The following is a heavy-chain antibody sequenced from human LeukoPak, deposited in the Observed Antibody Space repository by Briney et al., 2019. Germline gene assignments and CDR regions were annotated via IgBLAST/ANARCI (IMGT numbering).Heavy chain of an antibody. CDR3: ARSLGGGNLVAWFDP. CDR1: GYTFTTYA. Sequence: ASVKVSCTASGYTFTTYAMHWVRQAPGQRLEWMGWINAGNGNTKYSQKFQGRVTITRDTSASTAYMELSSLRSEDTAVYYCARSLGGGNLVAWFDPWGQGTLVTVSS. V-gene: IGHV1-3*01. CDR2: INAGNGNT. D-gene: IGHD4-23*01. J-gene: IGHJ5*02.